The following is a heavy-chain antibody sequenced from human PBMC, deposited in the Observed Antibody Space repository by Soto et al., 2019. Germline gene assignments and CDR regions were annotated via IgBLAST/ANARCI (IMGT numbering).Heavy chain of an antibody. J-gene: IGHJ1*01. CDR3: ARERDGSSWSSAESLQY. CDR2: ISAYNANT. CDR1: GYTFTSYG. V-gene: IGHV1-18*04. Sequence: GAPVQVSCKASGYTFTSYGISWVRQAPGQGLEWMGWISAYNANTYYAQKFQGRVTMTTDTSTSTAYMELRSLRSDDTAVFYCARERDGSSWSSAESLQYWGQGTLVTVSS. D-gene: IGHD6-13*01.